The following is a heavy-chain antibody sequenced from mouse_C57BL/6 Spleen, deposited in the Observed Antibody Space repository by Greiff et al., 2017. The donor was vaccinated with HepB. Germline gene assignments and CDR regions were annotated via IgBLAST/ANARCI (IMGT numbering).Heavy chain of an antibody. D-gene: IGHD4-1*01. CDR3: ARSELGHYFDY. V-gene: IGHV1-80*01. CDR1: GYAFSSYW. J-gene: IGHJ2*01. CDR2: IYPGDGDT. Sequence: QVQLQQSGAELVKPGASVKISCKASGYAFSSYWMNWVKQRPGKGLEWIGQIYPGDGDTNYNGKFKGKATLTADKSSSTAYMQLSSLTSEDSAVYFCARSELGHYFDYWGQGTTLTVSS.